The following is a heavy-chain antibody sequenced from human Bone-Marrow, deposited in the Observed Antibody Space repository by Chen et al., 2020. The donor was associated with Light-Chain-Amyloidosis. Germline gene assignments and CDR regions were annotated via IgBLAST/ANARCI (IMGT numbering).Heavy chain of an antibody. J-gene: IGHJ3*01. CDR1: GFSWNDYA. D-gene: IGHD1-26*01. Sequence: EVQVVESGGGLVKPGRSLRLFCTASGFSWNDYAVSWFRQAPGKGLEWVSFIRSNYYGGTTEYSPSVKGRFTNSRDDSKSIAYLEMTGLKSEDTAVYFCAPGGPIAHGFDSWGQGTVVTVSS. V-gene: IGHV3-49*05. CDR2: IRSNYYGGTT. CDR3: APGGPIAHGFDS.